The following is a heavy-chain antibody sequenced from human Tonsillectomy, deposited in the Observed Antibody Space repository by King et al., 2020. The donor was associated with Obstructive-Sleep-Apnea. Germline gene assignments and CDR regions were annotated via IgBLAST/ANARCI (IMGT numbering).Heavy chain of an antibody. V-gene: IGHV3-7*03. CDR3: ARGRSVWGRTFDY. CDR2: IKQDGSEK. Sequence: VQLVESGGGLVQPGGSLRLSCAASGFTFSSYWMSWVRQAPGKGLEWVANIKQDGSEKYYVDSLKGRFTISRDNAKNSPYLQMNSLRAEDTAGYYCARGRSVWGRTFDYWGQGTLVTVSS. D-gene: IGHD3-10*01. J-gene: IGHJ4*02. CDR1: GFTFSSYW.